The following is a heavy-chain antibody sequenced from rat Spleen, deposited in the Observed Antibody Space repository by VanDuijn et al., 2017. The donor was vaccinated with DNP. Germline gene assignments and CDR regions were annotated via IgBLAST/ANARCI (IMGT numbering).Heavy chain of an antibody. V-gene: IGHV5-22*01. CDR3: ARPYYHNYGGFAY. J-gene: IGHJ3*01. D-gene: IGHD1-10*01. Sequence: EVQLVESGGDLVQPGRSLKLSCAASGFTFSDYYMAWVRQAPTKGLEWVAYITYDGGSTYYRDSVKGRFTISIDNAKSTLYLQMNSLRSEDMATYYCARPYYHNYGGFAYWGQGTLVTVSS. CDR1: GFTFSDYY. CDR2: ITYDGGST.